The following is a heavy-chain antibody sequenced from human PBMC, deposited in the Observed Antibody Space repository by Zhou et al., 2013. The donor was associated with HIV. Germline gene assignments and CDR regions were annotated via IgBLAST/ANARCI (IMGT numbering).Heavy chain of an antibody. CDR1: GGTFSSYA. V-gene: IGHV1-69*04. Sequence: QVQLVQSGAEVKKPGSSVKVSCKASGGTFSSYAISWVRQAPGQALEWMGRIIPILGIANYAQKFQGRVTITADKSTSTAYMELSSLRSEDTAVYYCARTLIGDFSSGHSPSTRGWFDPWGQGTLVTVSS. J-gene: IGHJ5*02. D-gene: IGHD3-3*01. CDR2: IIPILGIA. CDR3: ARTLIGDFSSGHSPSTRGWFDP.